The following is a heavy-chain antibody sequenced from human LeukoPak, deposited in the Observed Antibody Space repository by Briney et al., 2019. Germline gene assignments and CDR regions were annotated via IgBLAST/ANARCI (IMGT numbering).Heavy chain of an antibody. CDR2: IYYSGST. CDR1: GGSISSSSHY. Sequence: SETLSLTRTVSGGSISSSSHYWGWIRQPPGKGLEWIGSIYYSGSTYYNPSLKSRVTISVDTSKNQFSLKLSSVTAADTAVYYCAILHHYYDSSGYYSYYFDYWGQGTLVTVSS. V-gene: IGHV4-39*01. J-gene: IGHJ4*02. D-gene: IGHD3-22*01. CDR3: AILHHYYDSSGYYSYYFDY.